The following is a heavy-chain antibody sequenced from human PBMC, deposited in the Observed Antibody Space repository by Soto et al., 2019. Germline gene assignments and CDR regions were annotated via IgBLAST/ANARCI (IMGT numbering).Heavy chain of an antibody. Sequence: QVQLQESGPGLVKPSETLSLTCAVSGDSISSYYCMWIRQPPGKGLESIGYLYYGRSANYNPSLTGRVTLSVDKSTNQCSLTLSSMTAADTAVYSCALRSMAVVPEYWGQGTLVTVSS. CDR1: GDSISSYY. CDR2: LYYGRSA. J-gene: IGHJ4*02. V-gene: IGHV4-59*01. D-gene: IGHD3-22*01. CDR3: ALRSMAVVPEY.